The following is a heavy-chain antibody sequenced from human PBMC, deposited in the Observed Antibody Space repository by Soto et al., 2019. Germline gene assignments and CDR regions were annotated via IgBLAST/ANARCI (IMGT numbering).Heavy chain of an antibody. CDR2: IFSSGST. Sequence: SEILSLTCPVSGGSINTFYWSWVRQPAGKGLEWIGRIFSSGSTSFNPSLESRVAMSVDTSKNHFSLNLSSVTAADMAVYYCAREGSYSAYNFAHGIQLWSFDFWGQGALVTVSS. J-gene: IGHJ4*02. CDR1: GGSINTFY. CDR3: AREGSYSAYNFAHGIQLWSFDF. V-gene: IGHV4-4*07. D-gene: IGHD5-12*01.